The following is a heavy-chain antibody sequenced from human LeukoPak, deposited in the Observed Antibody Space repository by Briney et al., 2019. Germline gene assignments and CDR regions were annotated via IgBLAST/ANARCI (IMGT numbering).Heavy chain of an antibody. V-gene: IGHV4-61*02. J-gene: IGHJ4*02. CDR3: ARRYDGAAPYDYGSGSYYRDY. CDR1: GGSISSGSYY. Sequence: SETLSLTCTVSGGSISSGSYYWSWIRQPAGKGLEWIGRIYTSGSTNYNPSLKSRVTISVDTSKNQFSLKLSSVTAADTAVYYCARRYDGAAPYDYGSGSYYRDYWGQGTLVTVSS. CDR2: IYTSGST. D-gene: IGHD3-10*01.